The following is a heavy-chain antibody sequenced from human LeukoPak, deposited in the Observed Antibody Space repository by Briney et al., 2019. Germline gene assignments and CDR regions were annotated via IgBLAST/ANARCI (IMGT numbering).Heavy chain of an antibody. D-gene: IGHD1-26*01. J-gene: IGHJ4*02. CDR2: IYYSGST. CDR1: GGSISSGGYY. V-gene: IGHV4-31*03. Sequence: PSETLSLTCTVSGGSISSGGYYWSWIRQHPGKGLEWIGYIYYSGSTYYNPSLKSRVTISVDTSKNQFSLKLSSVTAADTAVYYCASLFSSGSYRWDFDYWGQGTLVTVFS. CDR3: ASLFSSGSYRWDFDY.